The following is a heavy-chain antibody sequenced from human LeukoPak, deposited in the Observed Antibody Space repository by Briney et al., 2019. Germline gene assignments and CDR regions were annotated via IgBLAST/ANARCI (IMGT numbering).Heavy chain of an antibody. CDR3: ARSPGFVVVPAAMGYYYYYMDV. D-gene: IGHD2-2*01. Sequence: PSETLSLTCTVSGYSISSGYYWGWIRQPPGKGLEWIGSIYHSGSTYYNPSLKSRVTISVDTSKNQFSLKLSSVTAADTAVYYCARSPGFVVVPAAMGYYYYYMDVWGKGTTVTVSS. CDR1: GYSISSGYY. CDR2: IYHSGST. V-gene: IGHV4-38-2*02. J-gene: IGHJ6*03.